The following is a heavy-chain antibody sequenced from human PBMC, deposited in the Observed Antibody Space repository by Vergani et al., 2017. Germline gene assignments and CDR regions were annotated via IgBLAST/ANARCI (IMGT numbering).Heavy chain of an antibody. V-gene: IGHV1-69*01. J-gene: IGHJ6*02. D-gene: IGHD3-3*01. Sequence: QVQLVQSGAEVKKPGSSVKVSCKASGGTFSSYAISWVRQAPGQGLEWMGGIIPIFGTANYAQKFQGRVTITADESTSTAYMELSSLRSEDTAVYYCRSHDITIFGVVIRRGYYYYGMDVWGQGTTVTVSS. CDR2: IIPIFGTA. CDR1: GGTFSSYA. CDR3: RSHDITIFGVVIRRGYYYYGMDV.